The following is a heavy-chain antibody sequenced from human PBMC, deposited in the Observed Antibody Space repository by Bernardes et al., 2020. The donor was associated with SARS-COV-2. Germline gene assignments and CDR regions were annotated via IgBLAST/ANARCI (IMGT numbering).Heavy chain of an antibody. CDR1: GFTVSSNY. J-gene: IGHJ6*02. V-gene: IGHV3-53*01. CDR3: ARDRGASYGMDV. D-gene: IGHD5-12*01. Sequence: GSLRLSCAASGFTVSSNYMNWVRQAPGKGLEWVSVIYSDGSTSYADSVKGRFTVSRDNSKNTLYLQMNSLRAEDTAVYYCARDRGASYGMDVWGQGTTVTVSS. CDR2: IYSDGST.